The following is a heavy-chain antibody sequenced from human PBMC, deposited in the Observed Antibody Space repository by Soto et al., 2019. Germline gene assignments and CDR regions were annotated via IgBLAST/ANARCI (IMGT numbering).Heavy chain of an antibody. CDR3: AKDHITGTTTYYYCGMAV. Sequence: QVQLVESGGGVVQPGRSLRLSCAASGFTFSSYGMHWVRQAPGKGLEWVAVISYDGSNKYYADSVKGRFTISRDNSKNPLYLQMNSLRAEDTAVYYCAKDHITGTTTYYYCGMAVWGQGTTVTVSS. CDR2: ISYDGSNK. D-gene: IGHD1-20*01. CDR1: GFTFSSYG. V-gene: IGHV3-30*18. J-gene: IGHJ6*02.